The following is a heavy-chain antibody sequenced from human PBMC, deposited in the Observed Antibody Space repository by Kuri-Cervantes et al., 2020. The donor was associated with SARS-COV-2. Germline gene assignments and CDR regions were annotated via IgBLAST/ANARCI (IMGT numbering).Heavy chain of an antibody. CDR3: AREINYYYGMDV. J-gene: IGHJ6*02. CDR1: GFIFNTFE. Sequence: GESLKISCAASGFIFNTFEMAWVRQAAGKGLEWVSYISNTGSPIKYADSVKGRFTISRDNAKNTLYLQMNSLRAEDTAVYYCAREINYYYGMDVWGQGTTVTVSS. CDR2: ISNTGSPI. V-gene: IGHV3-48*03. D-gene: IGHD3-16*01.